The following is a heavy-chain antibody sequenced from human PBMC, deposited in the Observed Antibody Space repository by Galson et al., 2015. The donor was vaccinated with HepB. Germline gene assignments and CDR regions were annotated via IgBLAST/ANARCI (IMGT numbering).Heavy chain of an antibody. Sequence: SVKVSCKASGYPFTDHYIHWVRQAPGQGLEWMGRVNTYSGVTFYAENFQGRISMTRDTSISTTYMELSSLRSDDTAVYYCARASYSDGHGYSVPPHFDYWGQGTLVTVSS. D-gene: IGHD3-22*01. CDR1: GYPFTDHY. J-gene: IGHJ4*02. CDR3: ARASYSDGHGYSVPPHFDY. CDR2: VNTYSGVT. V-gene: IGHV1-2*06.